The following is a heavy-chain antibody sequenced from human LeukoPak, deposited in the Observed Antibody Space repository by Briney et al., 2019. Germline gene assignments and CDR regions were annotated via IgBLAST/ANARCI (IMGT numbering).Heavy chain of an antibody. Sequence: PGGSLRLSCAASGFTFSDYYMSWIRQAPGKGLEWVSYISSSGSTIYYADSVKGRFTISRDNAKNSLYLQMNSLRAEDTAVYYCARDRVRIAAAGPFDYWGQGTLVTVSS. D-gene: IGHD6-13*01. CDR1: GFTFSDYY. CDR3: ARDRVRIAAAGPFDY. J-gene: IGHJ4*02. CDR2: ISSSGSTI. V-gene: IGHV3-11*01.